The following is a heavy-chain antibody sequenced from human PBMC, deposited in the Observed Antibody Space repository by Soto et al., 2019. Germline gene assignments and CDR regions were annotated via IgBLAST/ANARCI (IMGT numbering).Heavy chain of an antibody. D-gene: IGHD3-9*01. CDR2: ISAYNGNT. CDR1: GYTFTSYG. V-gene: IGHV1-18*01. Sequence: ASVKVSCKASGYTFTSYGISWVRQAPGQGLEWMGWISAYNGNTNYAQKLQGRVTMTTDTSTSTAYMELRSLRSDDTAVYYCARDFSNYDILTGYLPSFDYWGQGTLVTVSS. CDR3: ARDFSNYDILTGYLPSFDY. J-gene: IGHJ4*02.